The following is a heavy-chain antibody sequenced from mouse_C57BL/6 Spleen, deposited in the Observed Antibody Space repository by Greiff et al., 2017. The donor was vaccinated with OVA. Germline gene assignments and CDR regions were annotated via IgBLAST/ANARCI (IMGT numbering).Heavy chain of an antibody. D-gene: IGHD1-1*01. CDR2: INPNNGGT. CDR3: ARTGGSSHEAFAY. V-gene: IGHV1-26*01. J-gene: IGHJ3*01. CDR1: GYTFTDYY. Sequence: EVQLQQSGPELVKPGASVKISCKASGYTFTDYYMNWVKQSHGKSLEWIGDINPNNGGTSYNQKFKGKATLTVDKSSSTAYMELRSLTSEDSAVYYCARTGGSSHEAFAYWGQGTLVTVSA.